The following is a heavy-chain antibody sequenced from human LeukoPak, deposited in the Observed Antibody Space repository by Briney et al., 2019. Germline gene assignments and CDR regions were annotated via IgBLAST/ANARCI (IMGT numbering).Heavy chain of an antibody. J-gene: IGHJ4*02. CDR1: GFTFSSYA. CDR2: ISGGGGST. D-gene: IGHD2-15*01. Sequence: QPGGSLRLSCAASGFTFSSYAMSWVRQAPGKGLEWVPAISGGGGSTYYADSVKGRFTISRDNSKNTLYLQMNSLRAEDTAVYYCAKAPSRTLEVAATFFDYWGQGTLVTVSS. CDR3: AKAPSRTLEVAATFFDY. V-gene: IGHV3-23*01.